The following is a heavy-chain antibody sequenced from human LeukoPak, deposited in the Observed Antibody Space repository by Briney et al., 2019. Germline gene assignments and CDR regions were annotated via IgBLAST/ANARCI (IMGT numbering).Heavy chain of an antibody. CDR2: FSTGDST. CDR3: ARVWRGNYYDY. D-gene: IGHD1-1*01. Sequence: EGSLRLSCAASGFTFSNYAMSWVRQAPGKGLEWISSFSTGDSTYYADSVKGRFTISRDNSKNTLSLQMNSLRAEDTAIYYCARVWRGNYYDYWGQGTLVTVSS. J-gene: IGHJ4*02. CDR1: GFTFSNYA. V-gene: IGHV3-23*01.